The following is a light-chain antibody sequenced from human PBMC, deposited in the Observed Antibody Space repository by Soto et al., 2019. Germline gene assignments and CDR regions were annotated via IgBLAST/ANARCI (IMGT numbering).Light chain of an antibody. J-gene: IGKJ4*01. V-gene: IGKV1-39*01. CDR2: AAS. CDR1: QSISSY. CDR3: QQSYSTPLT. Sequence: DIQMTQSPSSLSASVGDRVTITCRARQSISSYLNWYEQKPGKAPKLLIYAASSLQSGVPSRFSGSGSGQDFTLTISSLQPEDFATYYCQQSYSTPLTFGGGTKVESK.